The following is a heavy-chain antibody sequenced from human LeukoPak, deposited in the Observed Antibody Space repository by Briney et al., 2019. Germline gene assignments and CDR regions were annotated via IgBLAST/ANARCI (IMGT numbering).Heavy chain of an antibody. V-gene: IGHV3-21*01. CDR2: ISSSSSYI. Sequence: GGSLRLSCAASGFTFDDYAMNWVRQAPGKGLEWVSSISSSSSYIYYADSVKGRFTISRDNAKNSLYLQMNSLRAEDTAVYYCAGGSKGGATNDYWGQGTLVTVSS. D-gene: IGHD1-26*01. CDR1: GFTFDDYA. CDR3: AGGSKGGATNDY. J-gene: IGHJ4*02.